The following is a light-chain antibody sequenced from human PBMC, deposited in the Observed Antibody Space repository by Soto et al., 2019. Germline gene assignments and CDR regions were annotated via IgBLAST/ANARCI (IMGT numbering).Light chain of an antibody. CDR3: QQTYSTPYT. CDR1: QRITTY. Sequence: IQMTQSPSSLSASLGDRVTITCRASQRITTYLNWYQQKPGNAPKLLITTSGTLQRGVPSRFSGSGSGTDFTLTITILQREDFATYFCQQTYSTPYTFGQGTKLEIK. J-gene: IGKJ2*01. CDR2: TSG. V-gene: IGKV1-39*01.